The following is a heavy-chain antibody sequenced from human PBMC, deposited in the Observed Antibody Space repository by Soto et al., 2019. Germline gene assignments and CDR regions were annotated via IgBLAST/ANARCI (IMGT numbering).Heavy chain of an antibody. Sequence: EVQVVESGGGLVQPGKYLRLSCAASGVLFINAWMNWVRQAPGKGLEWVGRIKSETGGGTTDYAAPVKGRFTIARDDSKNMLYLQMNSLKTEDTAVYYCTTTYTGGSFYTWGQGTLVTVSS. J-gene: IGHJ5*02. V-gene: IGHV3-15*07. CDR3: TTTYTGGSFYT. D-gene: IGHD1-26*01. CDR1: GVLFINAW. CDR2: IKSETGGGTT.